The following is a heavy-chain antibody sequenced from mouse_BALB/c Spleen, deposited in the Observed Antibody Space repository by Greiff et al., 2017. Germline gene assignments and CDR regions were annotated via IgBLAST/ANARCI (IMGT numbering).Heavy chain of an antibody. Sequence: VQLQQSGPELVKPGASVRISCKASGYTFTSYYIHWVKQRPGQGLEWIGWIYPGNVNTKYNEKFKGKATLTADKSSSTAYMQLSSLTSEDSAVYFCARHGSSSFDYWGQGTTLTVSS. CDR2: IYPGNVNT. V-gene: IGHV1S56*01. CDR1: GYTFTSYY. D-gene: IGHD1-1*01. CDR3: ARHGSSSFDY. J-gene: IGHJ2*01.